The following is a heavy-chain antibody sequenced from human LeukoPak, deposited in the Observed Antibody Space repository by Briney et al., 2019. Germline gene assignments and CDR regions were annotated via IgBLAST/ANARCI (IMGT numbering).Heavy chain of an antibody. Sequence: GGSLRLSCAASGFSFSTYWMSWVRQAPGKGLEWVANIKQDGSEKYYVDPVKGRFTISRDNAKKSLYLQMNSLRAEDTAVYYCARGTMVTVNFDYWGQGTLVTVSS. D-gene: IGHD4-11*01. CDR3: ARGTMVTVNFDY. V-gene: IGHV3-7*02. CDR1: GFSFSTYW. J-gene: IGHJ4*02. CDR2: IKQDGSEK.